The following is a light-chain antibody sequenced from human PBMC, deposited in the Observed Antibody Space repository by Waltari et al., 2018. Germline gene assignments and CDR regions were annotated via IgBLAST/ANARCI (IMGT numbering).Light chain of an antibody. CDR1: QSISRH. CDR2: GAT. V-gene: IGKV1-39*01. Sequence: DIQMTQSPSSLSASVGDRVTITCRASQSISRHLNWYQQKPGKAPNLLIYGATNLQRRVPSRFSASGSGTDFTLTISSLQPEDFATYYCQQSYSAPWTFGQGTKVEIK. J-gene: IGKJ1*01. CDR3: QQSYSAPWT.